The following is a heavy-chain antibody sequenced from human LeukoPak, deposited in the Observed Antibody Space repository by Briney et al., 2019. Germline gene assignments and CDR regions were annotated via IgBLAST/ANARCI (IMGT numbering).Heavy chain of an antibody. CDR1: GFTFSSYG. Sequence: PGGSLRLSCAASGFTFSSYGMHWVRQAPGKGLEWVAVISYDGSNKYYADSMKGRFTISRDNSKNTLYLQMNSLRAEDTAVYYCAKERTLGYCSGGSCQQPPDYWGQGTLVTVSS. CDR2: ISYDGSNK. V-gene: IGHV3-30*18. D-gene: IGHD2-15*01. CDR3: AKERTLGYCSGGSCQQPPDY. J-gene: IGHJ4*02.